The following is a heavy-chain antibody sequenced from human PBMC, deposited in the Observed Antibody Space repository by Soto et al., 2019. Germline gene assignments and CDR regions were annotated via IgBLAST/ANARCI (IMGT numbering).Heavy chain of an antibody. D-gene: IGHD1-26*01. J-gene: IGHJ4*02. V-gene: IGHV3-7*05. Sequence: EVQLVESGGGLVQPGGSLRLSCVLSEFTFSTYWMRWVRQATGKGLEWVDNIEQDGGEKNYLESVRGRFTISRDNAKKSLYVEMNRLRAEATAVYYGAEGRGWESESWGQGTLVTVSS. CDR3: AEGRGWESES. CDR2: IEQDGGEK. CDR1: EFTFSTYW.